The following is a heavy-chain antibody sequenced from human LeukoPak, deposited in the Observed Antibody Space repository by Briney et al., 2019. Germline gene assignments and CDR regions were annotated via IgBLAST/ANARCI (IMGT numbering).Heavy chain of an antibody. CDR1: GFSFTNAW. CDR2: IKSKTDGGTI. J-gene: IGHJ4*02. Sequence: GGSLRLSCAASGFSFTNAWMSWVRQAPGKGLEWVGRIKSKTDGGTIDYADSVKGRFTISRDNAKNTLYLQMNSLRAEDTAVYYCASGIPLDYWGQGTLVTVSS. V-gene: IGHV3-15*05. D-gene: IGHD1-1*01. CDR3: ASGIPLDY.